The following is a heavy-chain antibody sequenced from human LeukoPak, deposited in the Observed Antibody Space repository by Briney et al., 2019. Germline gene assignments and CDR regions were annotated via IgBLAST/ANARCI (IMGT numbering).Heavy chain of an antibody. D-gene: IGHD6-6*01. V-gene: IGHV3-64*01. CDR1: GFTFSYYA. Sequence: GGSLRLSCAASGFTFSYYAMHWVRQAPGKGLEYVSAISSDGGSTYYAKSVKGRFTISRDNSKNMLYLQMGSLRAEDMAVYYCARWVSTSHDAFDIWGQGTMVTVSS. J-gene: IGHJ3*02. CDR3: ARWVSTSHDAFDI. CDR2: ISSDGGST.